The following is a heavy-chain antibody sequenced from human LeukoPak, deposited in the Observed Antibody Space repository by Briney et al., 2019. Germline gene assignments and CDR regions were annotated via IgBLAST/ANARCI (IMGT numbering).Heavy chain of an antibody. CDR3: ARVTDTAMVIDY. CDR1: GGSISSGDYY. J-gene: IGHJ4*02. Sequence: KASQTLSLTCTVSGGSISSGDYYWSGIRQPPGKGLEWIGYIYYSGSTYYNPSLKSRVTISVDTSKNQFSLKLSSVTAADTAVYYCARVTDTAMVIDYWGQGTLVTVSS. V-gene: IGHV4-30-4*01. CDR2: IYYSGST. D-gene: IGHD5-18*01.